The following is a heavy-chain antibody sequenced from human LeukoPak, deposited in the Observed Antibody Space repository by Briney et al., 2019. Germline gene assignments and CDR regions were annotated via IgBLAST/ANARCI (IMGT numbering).Heavy chain of an antibody. CDR3: ARVSDASMVTPGFDS. V-gene: IGHV1-18*01. Sequence: ASVKVSCKTSGYNFNRYSITWVRQAPGQGLEWMGWVSTSNGATNYAEKFQGRVTMTTETVTKTAYLELRRLTSGDTAMYFCARVSDASMVTPGFDSWGQGTLVTVS. CDR2: VSTSNGAT. J-gene: IGHJ4*02. D-gene: IGHD5-18*01. CDR1: GYNFNRYS.